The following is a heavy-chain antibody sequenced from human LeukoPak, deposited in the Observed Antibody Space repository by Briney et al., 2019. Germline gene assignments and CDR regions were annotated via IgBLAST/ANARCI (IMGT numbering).Heavy chain of an antibody. J-gene: IGHJ3*02. CDR2: LYWNDDK. CDR1: GFSLSTSGVS. D-gene: IGHD4-11*01. V-gene: IGHV2-5*01. Sequence: SGPTLVKPTQTLTLTCTFSGFSLSTSGVSVGWIRQPPGKALEWLALLYWNDDKRYRPSLKSRLTITKDTSKNQVVLTMTNMDPVDTATYYCAHKGTTYAFDIWGQGTMVTVS. CDR3: AHKGTTYAFDI.